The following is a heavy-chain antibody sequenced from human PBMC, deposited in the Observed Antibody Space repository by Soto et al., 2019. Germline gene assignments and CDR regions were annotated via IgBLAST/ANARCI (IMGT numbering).Heavy chain of an antibody. CDR2: INPNSGGT. Sequence: ASVKVSCKASGYTFTGYYMHWVRQAPGQGLEWMGWINPNSGGTNYAQKFQGWVTMARDTSISTAYMELSRLRSDDTAVYYCARDSVDSGYYYGMDVWGQGTTVTVSS. J-gene: IGHJ6*02. D-gene: IGHD5-18*01. CDR3: ARDSVDSGYYYGMDV. CDR1: GYTFTGYY. V-gene: IGHV1-2*04.